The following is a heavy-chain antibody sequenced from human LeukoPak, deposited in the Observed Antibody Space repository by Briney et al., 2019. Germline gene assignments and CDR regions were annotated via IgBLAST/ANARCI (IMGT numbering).Heavy chain of an antibody. D-gene: IGHD3-10*02. J-gene: IGHJ4*02. Sequence: AGGSLRLSCAASGFTFSDYTMTWVRQAPGKGLEWIASISSDSSYIDYADSVKGRFTISRDNAKNSLFLKTDTLRGDDTGIYYCARDPNVLGITPYYFDFWGQGTLVTVSS. V-gene: IGHV3-21*01. CDR3: ARDPNVLGITPYYFDF. CDR1: GFTFSDYT. CDR2: ISSDSSYI.